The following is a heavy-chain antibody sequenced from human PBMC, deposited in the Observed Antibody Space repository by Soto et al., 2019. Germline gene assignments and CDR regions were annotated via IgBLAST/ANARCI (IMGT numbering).Heavy chain of an antibody. CDR3: AKDLYGCSSTSCQDYFDY. D-gene: IGHD2-2*01. CDR2: ISGSGGST. Sequence: PGGSLRVSWAASGFTFSSYAMSWVRQAPGKGLEWVSAISGSGGSTYYADSVKGRFTISRDNSKNTLYLQMNSLRAEDTAVYYCAKDLYGCSSTSCQDYFDYWGQGTLVTVSS. J-gene: IGHJ4*02. CDR1: GFTFSSYA. V-gene: IGHV3-23*01.